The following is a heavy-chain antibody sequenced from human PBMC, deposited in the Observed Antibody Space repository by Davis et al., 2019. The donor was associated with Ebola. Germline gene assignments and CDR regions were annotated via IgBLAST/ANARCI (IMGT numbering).Heavy chain of an antibody. Sequence: GGSLRLSCAVSGFTFSSYWMTWVRQAPGKGLEWVSTISGSAVNTYYADSVKGRFTISRDNSNDTLYLQMNSLRAEDTAVYYCAKKGGATAYFYGMDVWGQGTTVTVSS. CDR2: ISGSAVNT. CDR3: AKKGGATAYFYGMDV. CDR1: GFTFSSYW. J-gene: IGHJ6*02. V-gene: IGHV3-23*01. D-gene: IGHD5-12*01.